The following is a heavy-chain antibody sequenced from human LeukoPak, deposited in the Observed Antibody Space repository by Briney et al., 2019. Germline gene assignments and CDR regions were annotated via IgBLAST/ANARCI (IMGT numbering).Heavy chain of an antibody. D-gene: IGHD4-23*01. CDR3: ARVFAVVTEIDY. CDR2: INDDGRST. Sequence: GGSLRLSCAASGFTFSSYWMHWVRQAPGKGLVGGSRINDDGRSTSYADSVKGRFTISRDNAKNTLYLQMNSLRAEDTAVYYCARVFAVVTEIDYWGQGTLVTVSS. J-gene: IGHJ4*02. CDR1: GFTFSSYW. V-gene: IGHV3-74*01.